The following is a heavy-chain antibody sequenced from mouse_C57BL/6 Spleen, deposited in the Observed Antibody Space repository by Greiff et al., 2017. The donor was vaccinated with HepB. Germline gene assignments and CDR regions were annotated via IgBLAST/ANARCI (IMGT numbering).Heavy chain of an antibody. V-gene: IGHV1-80*01. Sequence: VQLQQSGAELVKPGASVKISCKASGYAFSSYWMNWVKQRPGKGLEWIGQIYPGDGDTNYNGKFKGKATLAADKSSSTAYMQLSSLTSEDSAVYFCARYYYGSSFDYWGQGTTLTVSS. CDR1: GYAFSSYW. CDR3: ARYYYGSSFDY. D-gene: IGHD1-1*01. J-gene: IGHJ2*01. CDR2: IYPGDGDT.